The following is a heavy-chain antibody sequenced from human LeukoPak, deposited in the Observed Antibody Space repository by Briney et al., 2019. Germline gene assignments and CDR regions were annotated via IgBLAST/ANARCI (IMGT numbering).Heavy chain of an antibody. Sequence: GGSLRPSCAASGFTFSSYSMNWVRQAPGEGMEWVSYISSSSSTIYYADSVKGRFTISRDNAKNSLYQQMNSLRDEDTAVYYCARDAGVLEWLLSSDYWGQGTLVTVSS. D-gene: IGHD3-3*01. J-gene: IGHJ4*02. CDR3: ARDAGVLEWLLSSDY. CDR1: GFTFSSYS. CDR2: ISSSSSTI. V-gene: IGHV3-48*02.